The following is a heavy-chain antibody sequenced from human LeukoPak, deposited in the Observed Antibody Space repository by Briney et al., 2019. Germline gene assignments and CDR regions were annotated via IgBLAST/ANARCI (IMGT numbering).Heavy chain of an antibody. V-gene: IGHV4-59*10. CDR3: ARRYSGYDYGYFDY. CDR2: IYTSGST. D-gene: IGHD5-12*01. J-gene: IGHJ4*02. CDR1: GGSFSGYY. Sequence: SETLSLTCAVYGGSFSGYYWSWIRQPAGKGLEWIGRIYTSGSTNYNPSLKSRVTMSLDTSKNQFSLKLSSVTAADTAVYYCARRYSGYDYGYFDYWGQGTLVTVSS.